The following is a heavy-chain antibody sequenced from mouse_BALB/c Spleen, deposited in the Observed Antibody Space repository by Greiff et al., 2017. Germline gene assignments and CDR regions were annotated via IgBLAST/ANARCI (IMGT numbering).Heavy chain of an antibody. J-gene: IGHJ3*01. D-gene: IGHD2-1*01. CDR2: IDPENGDT. CDR1: GFNIKDYY. Sequence: EVQLQQSGAELVRSGASVKLSCTASGFNIKDYYMHWVKQRPEQGLEWIGWIDPENGDTEYAPKFQGKATMTADTSSNTAYLQLSSLTSEDTAFYYCNAPYGNYEGVAYWGQGTLVTVSA. V-gene: IGHV14-4*02. CDR3: NAPYGNYEGVAY.